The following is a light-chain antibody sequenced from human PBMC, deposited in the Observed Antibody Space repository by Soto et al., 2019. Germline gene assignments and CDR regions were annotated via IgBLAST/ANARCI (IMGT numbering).Light chain of an antibody. CDR2: DAS. J-gene: IGKJ5*01. Sequence: EIVMTQSPATLSVSLGQRATLSCRASQSISTYLAWYQVKPGQAPRLLIYDASSRATGVPARFSGSGSGTDFSLTISSLEPEDVAVYYCQQRSQWPPMTFGQGTRLEIK. V-gene: IGKV3-11*01. CDR1: QSISTY. CDR3: QQRSQWPPMT.